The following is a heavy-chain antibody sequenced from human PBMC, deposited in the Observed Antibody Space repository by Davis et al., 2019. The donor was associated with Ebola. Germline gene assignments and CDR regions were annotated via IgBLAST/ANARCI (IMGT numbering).Heavy chain of an antibody. V-gene: IGHV5-51*01. J-gene: IGHJ4*02. CDR3: ARVAAAGTEGPFDY. D-gene: IGHD6-13*01. Sequence: GESLKISCTGSGYNFRGYWIGWVRQLPGKGLEWMGIIYPGDSDTRYSPSFQGQVTISADKSISTAYLQWSSLKASDTAMYYCARVAAAGTEGPFDYWGQGTLVTVSS. CDR1: GYNFRGYW. CDR2: IYPGDSDT.